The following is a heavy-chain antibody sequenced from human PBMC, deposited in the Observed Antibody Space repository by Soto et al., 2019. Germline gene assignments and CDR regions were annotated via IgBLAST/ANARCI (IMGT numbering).Heavy chain of an antibody. CDR3: TRDASRDSTARGWLET. Sequence: PGWSXRLSGASSVFTFVIFTIDGFRHAPGKGLEWVSTISSNSAYIYYTDALRGSFTISRQNAKNSLHLQMNSLRAEDTAVYYCTRDASRDSTARGWLETRGPRTLVNVYS. V-gene: IGHV3-21*01. J-gene: IGHJ5*02. CDR2: ISSNSAYI. CDR1: VFTFVIFT. D-gene: IGHD5-18*01.